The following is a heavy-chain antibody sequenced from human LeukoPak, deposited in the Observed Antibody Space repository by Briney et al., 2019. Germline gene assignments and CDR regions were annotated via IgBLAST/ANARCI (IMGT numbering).Heavy chain of an antibody. V-gene: IGHV3-13*01. CDR2: IGTAGDT. Sequence: GGSLRLSCAASGFTFSSYDMHWVRQATGKGLECVSAIGTAGDTYYPGSVKGRFTISRENGKNSLYLQMNSLRAGDTAVYYCARGYNPYDSSGYYDYWGQGTLVTVSS. D-gene: IGHD3-22*01. CDR3: ARGYNPYDSSGYYDY. J-gene: IGHJ4*02. CDR1: GFTFSSYD.